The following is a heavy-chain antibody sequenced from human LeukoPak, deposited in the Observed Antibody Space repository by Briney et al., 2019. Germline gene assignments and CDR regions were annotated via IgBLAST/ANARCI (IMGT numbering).Heavy chain of an antibody. D-gene: IGHD3-10*01. CDR2: ISGSGGST. CDR1: GFTYSSYD. Sequence: GGSLRLSCAASGFTYSSYDMSWVRQAPGKGLERVSAISGSGGSTYYADSVKGRFTISRDNSKNTLYLQMNSLRAEDTAVYYCARPADGSGSYLSNYWRQGTLVTVSS. CDR3: ARPADGSGSYLSNY. J-gene: IGHJ4*02. V-gene: IGHV3-23*01.